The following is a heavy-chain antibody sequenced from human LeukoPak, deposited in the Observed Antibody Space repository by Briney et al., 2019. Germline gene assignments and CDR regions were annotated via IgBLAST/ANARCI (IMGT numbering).Heavy chain of an antibody. Sequence: ASVKVSCKASGYTFTSYGISWVRQAPGQGLEWMGWISAYNGNTNYAQKLQGRVTMTTDTSTSTAYMELRSLRSDAPAVYYCARVPLQYYDFWSGYGYYFDSWGREPWSPSPQ. V-gene: IGHV1-18*01. CDR1: GYTFTSYG. J-gene: IGHJ4*02. D-gene: IGHD3-3*01. CDR3: ARVPLQYYDFWSGYGYYFDS. CDR2: ISAYNGNT.